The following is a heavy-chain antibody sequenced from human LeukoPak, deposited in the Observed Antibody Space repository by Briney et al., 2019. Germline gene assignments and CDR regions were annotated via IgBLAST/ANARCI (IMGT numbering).Heavy chain of an antibody. CDR3: ARDKSGRCSSTSCYKGSDY. CDR1: GFTFSSYS. D-gene: IGHD2-2*02. Sequence: GGSLRLSCAASGFTFSSYSMNWVRQAPGKGLEWVSSISSSSYIYYADSVKGRFTISRDNAKNSLYLQMNSLRAEDTAVYYCARDKSGRCSSTSCYKGSDYWGQGTLVTVSS. J-gene: IGHJ4*02. CDR2: ISSSSYI. V-gene: IGHV3-21*01.